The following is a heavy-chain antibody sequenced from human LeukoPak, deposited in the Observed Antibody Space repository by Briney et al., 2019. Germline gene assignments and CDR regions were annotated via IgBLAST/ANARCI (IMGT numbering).Heavy chain of an antibody. Sequence: GGSLRLSCAASGFTFSSYSMNWVRQAPGKGPEWVSSISSSSSYIYYADSLKGRFTISRNNAKRSLFLQMNSLRAEDTAVYFCARALGSSAYYYLKVDAFDIWGQGTMVTVSS. CDR1: GFTFSSYS. V-gene: IGHV3-21*01. J-gene: IGHJ3*02. CDR3: ARALGSSAYYYLKVDAFDI. D-gene: IGHD3-22*01. CDR2: ISSSSSYI.